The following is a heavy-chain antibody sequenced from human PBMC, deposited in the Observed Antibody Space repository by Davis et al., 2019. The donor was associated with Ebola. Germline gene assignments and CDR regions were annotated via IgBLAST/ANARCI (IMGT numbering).Heavy chain of an antibody. CDR3: ARRGWDY. V-gene: IGHV3-21*01. J-gene: IGHJ4*02. CDR2: ISSSSSYI. CDR1: GFTFSSYS. Sequence: GESLKISFAASGFTFSSYSMNWVRQAPGKGLEWVSSISSSSSYIYYADSVKGRFTISRDNSKNTLYLQMNSLRAEDTAVYYCARRGWDYWGQGTLVTVSS.